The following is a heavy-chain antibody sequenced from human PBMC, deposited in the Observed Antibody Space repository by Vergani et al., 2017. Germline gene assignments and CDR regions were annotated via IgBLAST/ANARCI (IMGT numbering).Heavy chain of an antibody. D-gene: IGHD3-3*01. CDR1: GGSISSGVYY. CDR3: ARDYDFWSGPRLPYY. Sequence: QVQLQESGPGLVKPSQTLSLTCTVSGGSISSGVYYWNWIRQHPGKGLEWIGYIYSTGSTHHNPSLRRRINMSVDTSKNQFSLKLSSVTAADTAVYYCARDYDFWSGPRLPYYWGQGTLVTVSS. V-gene: IGHV4-31*03. CDR2: IYSTGST. J-gene: IGHJ4*02.